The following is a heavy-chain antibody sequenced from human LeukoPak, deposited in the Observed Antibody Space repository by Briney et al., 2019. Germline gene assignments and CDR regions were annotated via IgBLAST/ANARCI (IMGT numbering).Heavy chain of an antibody. Sequence: PSETLSLTCTVSGGSISPYYWSWIRQPPGKGLEWIGYIYYSGSTNYNPSLKSRVTMSVDTSKNQFSLKLSSVTAADTAVYYCARARSGYSYGFIDYWGQGTLVTVSS. D-gene: IGHD5-18*01. J-gene: IGHJ4*02. CDR3: ARARSGYSYGFIDY. CDR1: GGSISPYY. CDR2: IYYSGST. V-gene: IGHV4-59*01.